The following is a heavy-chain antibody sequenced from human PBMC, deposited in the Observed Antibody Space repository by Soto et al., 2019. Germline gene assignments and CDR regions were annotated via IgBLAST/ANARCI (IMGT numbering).Heavy chain of an antibody. Sequence: PSETLSLTCTVSGGSISSGDYYWSWIRQPPGKGLEWIGYIYYSGSTYYNPSLKSRVTISVDTSKNQFSLKLSSVTAADTAVYYCARGSQDILTGDDAFDIWGQGTMVTVSS. CDR1: GGSISSGDYY. CDR3: ARGSQDILTGDDAFDI. V-gene: IGHV4-30-4*01. CDR2: IYYSGST. D-gene: IGHD3-9*01. J-gene: IGHJ3*02.